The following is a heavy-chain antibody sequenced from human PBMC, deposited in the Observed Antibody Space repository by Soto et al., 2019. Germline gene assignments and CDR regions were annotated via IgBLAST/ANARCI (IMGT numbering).Heavy chain of an antibody. V-gene: IGHV4-39*01. CDR1: GGSISSSSYY. Sequence: PSETLSLTCPVSGGSISSSSYYCGWIRQAPGKGLEWIGSLYYSVSTYYNPSLKSRVTISVDTSKNQFSLKLSSVTAADTAVYYCARHVRGYFDWPQGTMVTVSS. D-gene: IGHD3-9*01. J-gene: IGHJ4*02. CDR3: ARHVRGYFD. CDR2: LYYSVST.